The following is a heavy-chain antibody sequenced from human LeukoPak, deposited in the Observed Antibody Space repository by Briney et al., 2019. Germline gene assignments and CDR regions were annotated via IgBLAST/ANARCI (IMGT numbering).Heavy chain of an antibody. CDR2: IYYSGST. CDR3: ARILLALHAFDI. CDR1: GGSISSGGYY. V-gene: IGHV4-31*11. Sequence: SQTLSLTCAVSGGSISSGGYYWSWIRQHPGKGLEWIGYIYYSGSTYYNPSLKSRVTISVDTSKNQFSLKLSSVTAADTAVYYCARILLALHAFDIWGQGTMVTVSS. J-gene: IGHJ3*02. D-gene: IGHD2-15*01.